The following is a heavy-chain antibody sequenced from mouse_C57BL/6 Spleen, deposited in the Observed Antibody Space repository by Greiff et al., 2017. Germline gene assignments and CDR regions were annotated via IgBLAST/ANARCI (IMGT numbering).Heavy chain of an antibody. CDR2: INPDNGGT. Sequence: EVQLQQSGPVLVKPGASVKMSCKASGYTFTDYYMNWVMQSPGKSLAWIGGINPDNGGTSYNQKFKGKATLTVDKSSSTAYMVRSSQTSEDSAVYYCARYGTDYFDYWGQGTTLTVSS. V-gene: IGHV1-19*01. D-gene: IGHD4-1*01. CDR1: GYTFTDYY. J-gene: IGHJ2*01. CDR3: ARYGTDYFDY.